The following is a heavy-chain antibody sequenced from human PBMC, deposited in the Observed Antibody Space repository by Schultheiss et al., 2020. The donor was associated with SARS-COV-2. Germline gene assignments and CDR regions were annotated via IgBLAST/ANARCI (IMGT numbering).Heavy chain of an antibody. Sequence: ASVKVSCKASGYTFTGYYMHWVRQAPGQRLEWMGWINAGNGNTKYSQKFQGRVTITRDTSASTAYMELSSLRSEDTAVYYCERVDDSSGYYYMYYYGMDVWGQGTTVTVSS. D-gene: IGHD3-22*01. CDR3: ERVDDSSGYYYMYYYGMDV. CDR1: GYTFTGYY. CDR2: INAGNGNT. V-gene: IGHV1/OR15-3*02. J-gene: IGHJ6*02.